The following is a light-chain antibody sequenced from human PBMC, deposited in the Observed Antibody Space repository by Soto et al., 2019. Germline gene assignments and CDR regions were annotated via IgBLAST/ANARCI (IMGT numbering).Light chain of an antibody. CDR1: QSVTNY. Sequence: DIVLTQSTATLSLSPGERATLSCRASQSVTNYLVCYQQKPGQAPRHLIHVASNRSTDIPARFGSSGSGTDFTPTISSLEAEDFVVYYCQQRYNWPRTFGKGTQVDIK. J-gene: IGKJ1*01. V-gene: IGKV3-11*01. CDR2: VAS. CDR3: QQRYNWPRT.